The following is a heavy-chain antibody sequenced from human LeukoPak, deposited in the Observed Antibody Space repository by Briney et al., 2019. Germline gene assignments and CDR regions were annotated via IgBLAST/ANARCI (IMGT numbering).Heavy chain of an antibody. CDR1: GGSISSGGYS. CDR3: ARDWGIAAAGTPYYYYYGMDV. CDR2: IYYSGST. Sequence: PSETLSLTCTVSGGSISSGGYSWSWIRQPPGKGLEWIGYIYYSGSTNYNPSLKSRVTISVDTSKNQFSLKLSSVTAADTAVYYCARDWGIAAAGTPYYYYYGMDVWGQGTTVTVSS. V-gene: IGHV4-61*08. J-gene: IGHJ6*02. D-gene: IGHD6-13*01.